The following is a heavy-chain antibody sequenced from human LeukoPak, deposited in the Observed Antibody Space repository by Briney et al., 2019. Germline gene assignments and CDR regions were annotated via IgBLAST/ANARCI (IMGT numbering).Heavy chain of an antibody. J-gene: IGHJ4*02. CDR3: AARIAAAGGFDY. CDR2: TIPILGIA. CDR1: GGTFSSYA. V-gene: IGHV1-69*04. D-gene: IGHD6-13*01. Sequence: SVKVSCKASGGTFSSYAISWVRQAPGQGLEWMGRTIPILGIANYAQKFQGRVTITADKSTSTAYMELSSLRSEDTAVYYCAARIAAAGGFDYWGQGTLVTVSS.